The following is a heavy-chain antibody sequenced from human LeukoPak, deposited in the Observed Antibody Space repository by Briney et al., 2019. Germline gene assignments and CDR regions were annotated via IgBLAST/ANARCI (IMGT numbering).Heavy chain of an antibody. V-gene: IGHV3-66*01. CDR1: GFTVSSNY. Sequence: GGSLRLSCAASGFTVSSNYMSWVRQAPGKGLEWVSVIYSGGSTYYADSVKGRFTISRDNSKNTLYLQVNSLRAEDTAVYYCARANIAAAGLFDYWGQGTLVTVSS. J-gene: IGHJ4*02. D-gene: IGHD6-13*01. CDR3: ARANIAAAGLFDY. CDR2: IYSGGST.